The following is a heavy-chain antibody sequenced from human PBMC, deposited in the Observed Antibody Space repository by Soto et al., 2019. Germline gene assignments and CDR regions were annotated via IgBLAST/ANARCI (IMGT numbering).Heavy chain of an antibody. CDR2: INPNSGGT. Sequence: GASVKVSCKASGYTFTGYYMHWVRQAPGQGLEWMGWINPNSGGTNYAQKFQGWVTMTRDTSISTAYMELSRLRSDDTAVYYCARGGRITIFGGDLSHAFDIWGQGTMVTVSS. V-gene: IGHV1-2*04. CDR3: ARGGRITIFGGDLSHAFDI. J-gene: IGHJ3*02. CDR1: GYTFTGYY. D-gene: IGHD3-3*01.